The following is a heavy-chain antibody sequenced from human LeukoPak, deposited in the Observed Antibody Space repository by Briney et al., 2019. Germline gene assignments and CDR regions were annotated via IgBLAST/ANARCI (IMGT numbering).Heavy chain of an antibody. CDR2: TYYRSKWYY. CDR1: GDSVSSISVA. V-gene: IGHV6-1*01. J-gene: IGHJ6*02. Sequence: SQTLSLTCAISGDSVSSISVAWNWIRQSPSRGLEWLGRTYYRSKWYYEYAVSVKSRLNISPDTFKNQFSLRLTSVTPEDTAVYYCSLARSEYHYGMDVWGQGTTVTVSS. CDR3: SLARSEYHYGMDV.